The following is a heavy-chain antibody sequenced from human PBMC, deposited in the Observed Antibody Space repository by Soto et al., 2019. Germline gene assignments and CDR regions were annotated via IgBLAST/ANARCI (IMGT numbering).Heavy chain of an antibody. Sequence: GASVKVSCKASGGTFSSYTISWVRQAPGQGLEWMGRIIPILGIANYAQKFQGRVTITADKSTSTAYMELSSLRSEDTAVYYCAKLGSSSWTLSSDNWFDPWGQGTLVTVSS. D-gene: IGHD6-13*01. CDR2: IIPILGIA. V-gene: IGHV1-69*02. J-gene: IGHJ5*02. CDR3: AKLGSSSWTLSSDNWFDP. CDR1: GGTFSSYT.